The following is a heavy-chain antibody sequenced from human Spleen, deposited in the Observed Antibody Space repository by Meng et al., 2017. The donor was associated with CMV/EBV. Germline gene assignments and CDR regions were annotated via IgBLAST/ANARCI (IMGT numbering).Heavy chain of an antibody. D-gene: IGHD2-2*01. Sequence: CAASGFSVTSDYMPWVRQAPGKGLEWVSFIRSDGSTMYTASVQGRFTISRDNSKNTVYLQMNSLRAEDTALYYCARACRQVSNCYLDSWGQGTLVTVSS. CDR2: IRSDGST. J-gene: IGHJ4*02. V-gene: IGHV3-53*01. CDR3: ARACRQVSNCYLDS. CDR1: GFSVTSDY.